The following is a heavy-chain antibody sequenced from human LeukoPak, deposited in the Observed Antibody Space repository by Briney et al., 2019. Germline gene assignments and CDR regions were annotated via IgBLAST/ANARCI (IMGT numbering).Heavy chain of an antibody. CDR1: GLTFSDYY. V-gene: IGHV3-11*01. CDR2: ISSSGSTI. D-gene: IGHD3-3*01. J-gene: IGHJ4*02. Sequence: GGSLRLSCAASGLTFSDYYMSWIRQAPGKGLEWVSYISSSGSTIYYADSVKGRFTISRDNAKNSLYLQMNSLRAEDTAVYYCARDRPHTDTIFGVVITSYYFDYWGQGTLVTVSS. CDR3: ARDRPHTDTIFGVVITSYYFDY.